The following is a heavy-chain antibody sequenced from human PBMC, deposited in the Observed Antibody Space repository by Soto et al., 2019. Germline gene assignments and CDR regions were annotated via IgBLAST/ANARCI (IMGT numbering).Heavy chain of an antibody. CDR1: GXIFTNYS. CDR3: VREGRGSFDF. D-gene: IGHD5-12*01. V-gene: IGHV3-23*01. Sequence: GSLRLSCAASGXIFTNYSMNWVRQAPGKGLEWVSFICGRGNSAYYADSVQGRFTISRDNSKNTLSIKMSSLTADDTAIYYCVREGRGSFDFWGRGIMGTVSS. CDR2: ICGRGNSA. J-gene: IGHJ3*01.